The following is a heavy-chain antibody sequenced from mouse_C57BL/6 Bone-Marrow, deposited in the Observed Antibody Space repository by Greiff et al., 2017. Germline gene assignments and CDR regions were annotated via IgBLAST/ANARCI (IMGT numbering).Heavy chain of an antibody. V-gene: IGHV1-55*01. J-gene: IGHJ3*01. CDR2: IYPGSGST. CDR3: APYEAGAY. Sequence: QVQLQQPGAELVKPGASVKMSCKASGYNFNSYWITWVKQRPGQGLEWIGDIYPGSGSTNYNEQFKSKATLTVDTSSSTAYMHLSSLTSEDSAVYYCAPYEAGAYWCQGTLVTVSA. CDR1: GYNFNSYW. D-gene: IGHD2-3*01.